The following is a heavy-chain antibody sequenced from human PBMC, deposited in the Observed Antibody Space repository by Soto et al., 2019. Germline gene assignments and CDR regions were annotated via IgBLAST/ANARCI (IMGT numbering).Heavy chain of an antibody. V-gene: IGHV1-69*01. J-gene: IGHJ3*02. CDR2: IIPIFGTA. D-gene: IGHD3-22*01. Sequence: QVQLVQSGAEVKKPGSSVKVSCKASGGTFSSYAISWVRQAPGQGLEGMGGIIPIFGTANYAQKFQGRVTITADESTSTAYMELSSLRSEDTAVYYCARGWDRYDSSGYDAFDIWGQGTMVTVSS. CDR3: ARGWDRYDSSGYDAFDI. CDR1: GGTFSSYA.